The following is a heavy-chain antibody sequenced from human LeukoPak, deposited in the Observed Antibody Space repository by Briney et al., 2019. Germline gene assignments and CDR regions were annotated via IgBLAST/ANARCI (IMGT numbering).Heavy chain of an antibody. D-gene: IGHD3-10*01. CDR3: AKVLRSHPTSFDY. CDR2: IRYDGSNK. Sequence: PGGSLRLSCAASGFTFSSYGMHWVRQAPGKGLDWVAFIRYDGSNKYYADSVKGRFTISRDNSKNTLYLQMNSLRAEDTAVYYCAKVLRSHPTSFDYWGQGTLVTVSS. J-gene: IGHJ4*02. V-gene: IGHV3-30*02. CDR1: GFTFSSYG.